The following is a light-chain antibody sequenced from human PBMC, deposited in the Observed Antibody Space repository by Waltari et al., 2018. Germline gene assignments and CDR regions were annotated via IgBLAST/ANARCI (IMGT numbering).Light chain of an antibody. V-gene: IGKV4-1*01. J-gene: IGKJ4*01. CDR2: WAS. CDR1: QSVLYSSNNKNY. CDR3: QQYYGTPCT. Sequence: DIVMTQSPDSLAVSLGERGTINCKSSQSVLYSSNNKNYLAWYQQKPGQPPKLLIYWASTRESGVPDRFSGSGSGTDFTLTISSLQAEDVAVYYCQQYYGTPCTFGGGTKVEMK.